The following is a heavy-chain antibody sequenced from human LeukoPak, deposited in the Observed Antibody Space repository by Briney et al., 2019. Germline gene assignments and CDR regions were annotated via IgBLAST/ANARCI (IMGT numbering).Heavy chain of an antibody. CDR2: TYYRSKWYN. CDR1: GDSVSSNSAA. CDR3: ARHAPTRKLLLRPRWFDP. Sequence: SQTLSLTCAISGDSVSSNSAAWNWIRQSPSRGLEWLGRTYYRSKWYNDYAVSVKNRITINPDTSKNQFSLKLSSVTAADTAVYYCARHAPTRKLLLRPRWFDPWGQGTLVTVSS. J-gene: IGHJ5*02. V-gene: IGHV6-1*01. D-gene: IGHD2-15*01.